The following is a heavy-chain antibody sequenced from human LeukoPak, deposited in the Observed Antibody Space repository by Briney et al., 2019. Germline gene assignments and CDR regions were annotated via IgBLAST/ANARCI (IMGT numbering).Heavy chain of an antibody. D-gene: IGHD2-15*01. CDR1: GDSMSSGGFS. V-gene: IGHV4-30-4*07. J-gene: IGHJ5*02. CDR3: ARTYRRGGNWFDP. CDR2: IYYRGST. Sequence: PSETLSLTCAVSGDSMSSGGFSWSWIRQPPGKGLEWIAYIYYRGSTKYNTSLKSRVNISVDTSNNQFSLKLNSVTAADTAVYYCARTYRRGGNWFDPWGQGTLVTVSS.